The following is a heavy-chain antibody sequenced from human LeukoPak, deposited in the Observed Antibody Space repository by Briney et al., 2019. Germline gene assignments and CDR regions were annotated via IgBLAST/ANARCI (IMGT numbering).Heavy chain of an antibody. CDR1: GYTFTIYD. Sequence: VASVKVSFKASGYTFTIYDINWVRQATGQGGEWMGWMNANSGNTGYTQKFQGRVTITRNTSISTAYMDLSSLRSEDTAVYYCARVPSIARYGGYYFDYWGQGTLVTVSS. D-gene: IGHD6-6*01. CDR2: MNANSGNT. CDR3: ARVPSIARYGGYYFDY. V-gene: IGHV1-8*01. J-gene: IGHJ4*02.